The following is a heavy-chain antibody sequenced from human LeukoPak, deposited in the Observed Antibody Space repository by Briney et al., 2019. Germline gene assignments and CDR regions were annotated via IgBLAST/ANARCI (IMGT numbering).Heavy chain of an antibody. J-gene: IGHJ4*02. Sequence: GGSLRLSCVVSGITLSNYGMSWVRQAPGKGLEWVAGISGSGGSTNYADSVKGRFTISRDNPKNTLYLQLNSLRAEDTAVYFCAKRGVVIRVILVGFHKEAYYFDSWGQGALVTVSS. V-gene: IGHV3-23*01. CDR1: GITLSNYG. D-gene: IGHD2-21*01. CDR3: AKRGVVIRVILVGFHKEAYYFDS. CDR2: ISGSGGST.